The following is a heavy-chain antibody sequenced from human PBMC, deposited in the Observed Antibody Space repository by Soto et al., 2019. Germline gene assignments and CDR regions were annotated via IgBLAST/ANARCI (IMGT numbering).Heavy chain of an antibody. V-gene: IGHV3-15*07. J-gene: IGHJ6*02. D-gene: IGHD6-6*01. Sequence: GKGLEWVGRIRSKTDGGTTDYAAPVKGRFTISRDDSKNTLYLQMNSLKMEDPAVYYCTAPLSSSQHYYYYYGLDVWGQGTTVTVSS. CDR3: TAPLSSSQHYYYYYGLDV. CDR2: IRSKTDGGTT.